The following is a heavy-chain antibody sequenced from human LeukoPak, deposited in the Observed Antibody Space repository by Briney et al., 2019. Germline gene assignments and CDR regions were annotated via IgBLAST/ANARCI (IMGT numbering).Heavy chain of an antibody. J-gene: IGHJ3*01. CDR3: AKSTYYYDTFVNAFDF. D-gene: IGHD3-22*01. V-gene: IGHV4-39*07. CDR1: GGSISSSSYY. Sequence: SETLSLTRTVSGGSISSSSYYWGWIRQPPGKGLEWIGSIYYSGSTYYNASLRSRVTTSVDTSKNQFSLKLSSVTAADTAVYYCAKSTYYYDTFVNAFDFWGQGTVVTVSS. CDR2: IYYSGST.